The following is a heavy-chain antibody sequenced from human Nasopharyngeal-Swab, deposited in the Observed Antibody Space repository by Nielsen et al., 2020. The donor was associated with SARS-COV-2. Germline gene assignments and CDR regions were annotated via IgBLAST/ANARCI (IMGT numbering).Heavy chain of an antibody. J-gene: IGHJ6*02. CDR1: GFSFRSYA. V-gene: IGHV3-23*01. Sequence: GESLKISCAASGFSFRSYAMNWVRQAPGKGLEWVSSISGDGYVTYYAHSVKGRFTISRDNSKNTLSLQMNSLRAEDTALYYCVRSDRRGVYYFGMDVWGQGTTVSVSS. CDR3: VRSDRRGVYYFGMDV. CDR2: ISGDGYVT. D-gene: IGHD3-16*02.